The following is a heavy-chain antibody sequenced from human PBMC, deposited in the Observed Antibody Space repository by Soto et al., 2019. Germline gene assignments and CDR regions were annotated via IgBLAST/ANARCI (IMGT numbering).Heavy chain of an antibody. CDR2: INAGNGNA. J-gene: IGHJ5*02. CDR3: AILRYFGEGMGFDP. D-gene: IGHD3-9*01. Sequence: QVQLVQSGAEVKKPGASVKVSCKASGYTFTNYAMHWVRQAPGQRLEWMGWINAGNGNAKYSQKFQGRVTITRDTSASTDYMELSSLRSEDTAVYSCAILRYFGEGMGFDPWGQGTLVTVSS. V-gene: IGHV1-3*01. CDR1: GYTFTNYA.